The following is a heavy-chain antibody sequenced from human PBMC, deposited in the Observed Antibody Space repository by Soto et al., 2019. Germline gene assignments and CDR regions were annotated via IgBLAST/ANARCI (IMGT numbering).Heavy chain of an antibody. CDR2: IYYSGST. V-gene: IGHV4-31*03. J-gene: IGHJ5*02. Sequence: QVQLQESGPGLVKPSQTLSLTCTVSGGSISSGGYYWSWIRQHPGKGLEWIGYIYYSGSTYYNPSLKSRVTISVDTSKNQFSLKLSSVTAADTAVYYCARALEPAANVPDWFDPWGQGTLVTVSS. D-gene: IGHD2-2*01. CDR1: GGSISSGGYY. CDR3: ARALEPAANVPDWFDP.